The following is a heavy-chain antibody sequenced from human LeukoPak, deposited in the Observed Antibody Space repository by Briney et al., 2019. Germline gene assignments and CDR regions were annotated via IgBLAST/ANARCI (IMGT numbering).Heavy chain of an antibody. D-gene: IGHD4-23*01. CDR1: GGSISSGGYS. Sequence: SQTLSLTCAVSGGSISSGGYSWSWIRQPPGKGLEWIGYIYHSGSTYYNPSLKSRVTISVDRSKNQFSLKLSSVTAADTAVYYCAREGANGGRLHDAFDIWGQGTMVTVSS. J-gene: IGHJ3*02. CDR2: IYHSGST. CDR3: AREGANGGRLHDAFDI. V-gene: IGHV4-30-2*01.